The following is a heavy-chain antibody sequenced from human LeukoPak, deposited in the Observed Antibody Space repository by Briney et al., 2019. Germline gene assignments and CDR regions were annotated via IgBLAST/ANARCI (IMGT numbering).Heavy chain of an antibody. CDR1: RGSISSYY. D-gene: IGHD3-10*01. CDR2: IYYSGCT. V-gene: IGHV4-59*01. J-gene: IGHJ6*02. CDR3: ARLRAIYGSGSYSYYYYGMDV. Sequence: SETLSLTCTVSRGSISSYYWSWIRQPPGKGLEWIGYIYYSGCTNYNPSLKSRVTISVDTSKNQFSLKLSSVTAADTAVYYCARLRAIYGSGSYSYYYYGMDVWGQGTTVTVSS.